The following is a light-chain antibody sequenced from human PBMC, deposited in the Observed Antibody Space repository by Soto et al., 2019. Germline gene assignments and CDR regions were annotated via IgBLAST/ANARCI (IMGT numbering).Light chain of an antibody. CDR3: SSYAGSSNV. J-gene: IGLJ1*01. CDR2: EVN. V-gene: IGLV2-8*01. Sequence: QSVLTQPPSASGSPGQSVAISCTGTSSDVGGYNYVSWYQQHPGKAPKLMIYEVNKRPSGVPDRFSGSKSGNTASLTVSDLQAEDEADYYCSSYAGSSNVFGTGTNVTVL. CDR1: SSDVGGYNY.